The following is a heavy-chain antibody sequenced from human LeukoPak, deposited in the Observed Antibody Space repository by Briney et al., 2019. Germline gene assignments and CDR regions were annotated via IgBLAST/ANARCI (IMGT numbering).Heavy chain of an antibody. CDR2: INHSGNT. D-gene: IGHD6-19*01. J-gene: IGHJ4*02. V-gene: IGHV4-34*01. Sequence: SETLSLTCAVYGGSFSGYYWSWIRQPPGKGLEWIGEINHSGNTNYNPSLKSRVTISVDTSKNQFSLKLSSVTAADTAVYYCARSIAVAGKRGLDYWGQGTLVTVSS. CDR3: ARSIAVAGKRGLDY. CDR1: GGSFSGYY.